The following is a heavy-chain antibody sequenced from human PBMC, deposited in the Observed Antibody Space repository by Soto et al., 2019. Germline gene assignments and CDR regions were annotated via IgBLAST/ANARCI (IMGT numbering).Heavy chain of an antibody. CDR1: AGSISSGTYY. Sequence: QVQPQESGPGLVKPSQTLSLTCTVSAGSISSGTYYWNWIRQHPGKGLEWIGYMYYSGTTYYNPSLQSRLTISGDTSKNQFSLKLSSVTVADTAVYYCARGNDFRTGWFDPWGQGIMVTVSS. CDR3: ARGNDFRTGWFDP. V-gene: IGHV4-31*03. D-gene: IGHD4-4*01. CDR2: MYYSGTT. J-gene: IGHJ5*02.